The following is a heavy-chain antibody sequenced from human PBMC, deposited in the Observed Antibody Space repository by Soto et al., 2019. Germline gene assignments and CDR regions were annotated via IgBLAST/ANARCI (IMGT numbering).Heavy chain of an antibody. D-gene: IGHD3-22*01. CDR1: GGSFSGYY. J-gene: IGHJ4*02. Sequence: QVQLQQWGAGLLKPSETLSLTCAVYGGSFSGYYWSWIRQPPGKGLEWIGAINHSGSTNYNPSLKSRVTISVDTSKNQFSLKLSSVTAADTSVYYCARLDSRTFDYWGQGTLVTVSS. CDR3: ARLDSRTFDY. CDR2: INHSGST. V-gene: IGHV4-34*01.